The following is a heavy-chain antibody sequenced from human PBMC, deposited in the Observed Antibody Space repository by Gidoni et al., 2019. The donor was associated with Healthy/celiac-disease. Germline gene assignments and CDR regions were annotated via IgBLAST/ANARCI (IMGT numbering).Heavy chain of an antibody. CDR2: IIPIFVTA. J-gene: IGHJ4*02. CDR3: ARGGLTFGGVIATYYFDY. D-gene: IGHD3-16*02. V-gene: IGHV1-69*01. CDR1: GGTFSSYA. Sequence: QVQLVQSGAEVKKPGSSVKVSCKASGGTFSSYAISWVRQAPGQGLEWMGGIIPIFVTANYAQKFQGRVTITADESTSTAYMQLSSLRSEDTAVYYCARGGLTFGGVIATYYFDYWGQGTLVTVSS.